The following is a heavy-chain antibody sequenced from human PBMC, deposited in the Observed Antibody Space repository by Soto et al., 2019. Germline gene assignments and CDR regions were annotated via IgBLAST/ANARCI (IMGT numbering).Heavy chain of an antibody. V-gene: IGHV1-46*03. J-gene: IGHJ4*02. D-gene: IGHD4-17*01. Sequence: ASVKVSCKASGYTFTSYYMHWLRQAPGQGLEWMGIINPSGGSTSYAQKFQGRVTMTRDTSTSTVYMELSSLRSEDTAVYYCARDLAPDYGGNHFDYWGQGTLVTVSS. CDR1: GYTFTSYY. CDR3: ARDLAPDYGGNHFDY. CDR2: INPSGGST.